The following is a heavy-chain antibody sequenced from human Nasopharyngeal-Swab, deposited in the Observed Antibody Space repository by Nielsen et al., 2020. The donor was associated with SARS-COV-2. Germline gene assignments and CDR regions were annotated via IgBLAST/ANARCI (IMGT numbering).Heavy chain of an antibody. CDR3: ARGRKQQLVLRWFDP. CDR2: IYYSGST. D-gene: IGHD6-13*01. V-gene: IGHV4-31*02. J-gene: IGHJ5*02. Sequence: RQAPGKGLEWIGYIYYSGSTYYNPSLKSRVTISVDTSKDQFSLKLSSVTAADTAVYYCARGRKQQLVLRWFDPWGQGTLVTVSS.